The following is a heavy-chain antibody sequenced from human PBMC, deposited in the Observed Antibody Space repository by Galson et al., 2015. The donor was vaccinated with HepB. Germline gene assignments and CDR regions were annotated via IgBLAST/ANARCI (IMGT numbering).Heavy chain of an antibody. Sequence: SLRLSCAASGFTFSSYGMHWVRQAPGKGLEWVAVIWYDGSNKYYADSVKGRFTISRDNSKNTLYLQMNSLRAEDTAVYYCARETSIYWGSGAFDIWGQGTMVTVSS. D-gene: IGHD7-27*01. J-gene: IGHJ3*02. CDR3: ARETSIYWGSGAFDI. V-gene: IGHV3-33*01. CDR2: IWYDGSNK. CDR1: GFTFSSYG.